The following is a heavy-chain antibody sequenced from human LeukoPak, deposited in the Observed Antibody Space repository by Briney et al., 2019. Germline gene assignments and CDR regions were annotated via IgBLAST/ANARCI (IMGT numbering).Heavy chain of an antibody. V-gene: IGHV3-21*01. D-gene: IGHD1-26*01. CDR1: GFTFSSYS. J-gene: IGHJ4*02. Sequence: GGSLRLSCAASGFTFSSYSMNWVRRAPGKGLEWVSSISSSSSYIYYADSVKGRFTISRDNAKNSLYLQMNSLRAEDTAVYYCARVRWDQPLDYWGQGTLVTVSS. CDR3: ARVRWDQPLDY. CDR2: ISSSSSYI.